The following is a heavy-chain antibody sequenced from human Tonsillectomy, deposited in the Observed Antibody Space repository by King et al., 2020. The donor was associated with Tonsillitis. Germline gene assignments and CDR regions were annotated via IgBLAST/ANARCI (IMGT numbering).Heavy chain of an antibody. V-gene: IGHV3-21*01. J-gene: IGHJ6*02. CDR1: GFTFSSYS. D-gene: IGHD2-15*01. CDR3: ARDCSGGSCYPYYYGMDV. Sequence: VQLVESGGGLVKPGGSLRLSCAASGFTFSSYSMNWVRQSPGKGLEGVSSISSSSSYIYYADSVKGRFAISRDNAKHSLYLQMNSLRAEDTAVYYCARDCSGGSCYPYYYGMDVWGQGATVTVSS. CDR2: ISSSSSYI.